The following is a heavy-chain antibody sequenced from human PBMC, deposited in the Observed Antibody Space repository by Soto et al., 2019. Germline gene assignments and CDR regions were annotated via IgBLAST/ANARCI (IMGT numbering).Heavy chain of an antibody. CDR2: IKQDGSEK. V-gene: IGHV3-7*01. J-gene: IGHJ6*04. D-gene: IGHD1-7*01. Sequence: EVQLVEPGGGLVQPGGSLRLSWAASGFTFSSYWMSWVGQAPGKGREGVANIKQDGSEKYYVDSVKGRFTISRDNAKNSLYLQMNSLRAEDTAVYYCARAGITGTTGMDVWGKGTTVTVSS. CDR1: GFTFSSYW. CDR3: ARAGITGTTGMDV.